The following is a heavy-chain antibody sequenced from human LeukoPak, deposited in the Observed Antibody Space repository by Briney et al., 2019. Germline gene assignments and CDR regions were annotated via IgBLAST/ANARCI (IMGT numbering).Heavy chain of an antibody. Sequence: SETLSLTCTVSGGSISSYYWSWIRQPPGKGLEWIGNIYYSGSTNYNPSLKSRVTISVDTSKNQFSLKLSSVTAADTAVYYCTRGSIAYYYMDVWGKGTTVSISS. CDR1: GGSISSYY. J-gene: IGHJ6*03. D-gene: IGHD3-22*01. CDR3: TRGSIAYYYMDV. V-gene: IGHV4-59*01. CDR2: IYYSGST.